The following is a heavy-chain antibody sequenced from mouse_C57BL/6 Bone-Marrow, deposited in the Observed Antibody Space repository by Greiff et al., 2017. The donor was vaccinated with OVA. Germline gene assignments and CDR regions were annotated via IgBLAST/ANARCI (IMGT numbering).Heavy chain of an antibody. J-gene: IGHJ3*01. CDR1: GYTFTSYT. CDR2: INPSSGYT. CDR3: AREDGNWFEY. V-gene: IGHV1-4*01. Sequence: VQGVESGAELARPGASVKMSCKASGYTFTSYTMHWVKQRPGQGLEWIGYINPSSGYTKYNQKFKDKATLTADKSSSTAYMQLSSLTSEDSAVYDCAREDGNWFEYWGQGNGVTVTA. D-gene: IGHD2-1*01.